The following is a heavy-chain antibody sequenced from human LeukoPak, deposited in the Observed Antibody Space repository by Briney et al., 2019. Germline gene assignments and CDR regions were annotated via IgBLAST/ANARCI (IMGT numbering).Heavy chain of an antibody. CDR1: GFTFSSYA. D-gene: IGHD3-3*01. V-gene: IGHV3-30-3*01. CDR2: ISYDGSNK. Sequence: PGRSLRLSCAASGFTFSSYAMHWVRQAPGKGLEWVAVISYDGSNKYYADSVKGRFTISRDNSKNTLYLQMNSLRAEDTAVYYCARAGDRFLYPEFDYWGQGTLVTVSS. J-gene: IGHJ4*02. CDR3: ARAGDRFLYPEFDY.